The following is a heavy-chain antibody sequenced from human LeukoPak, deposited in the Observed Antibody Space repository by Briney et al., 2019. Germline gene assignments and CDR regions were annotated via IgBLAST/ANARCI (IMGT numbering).Heavy chain of an antibody. CDR1: GFTFSSYA. CDR2: ISGSGGST. J-gene: IGHJ4*02. Sequence: GGSLKLSCAASGFTFSSYAMSWVRQAPGKGLEWVSAISGSGGSTYYADSVKGRFTISRDNSKNTLYLQMNSLRAEDTAVYYCAKIRPSSVVVAALGYWGQGTLVTVSS. D-gene: IGHD2-15*01. CDR3: AKIRPSSVVVAALGY. V-gene: IGHV3-23*01.